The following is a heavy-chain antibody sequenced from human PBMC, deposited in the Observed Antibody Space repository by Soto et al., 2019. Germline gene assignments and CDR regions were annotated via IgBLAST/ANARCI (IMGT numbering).Heavy chain of an antibody. Sequence: PGESLKISCKGSGYSFTSYWISWVLQMPWKGLEWMGRIDPSDYYTNYSPSFQGHVTISADKSISTAYLQWSSLKASDTAKYYCTRLGFGVLYGMDVWGQGTTVNVSS. CDR2: IDPSDYYT. CDR1: GYSFTSYW. V-gene: IGHV5-10-1*01. CDR3: TRLGFGVLYGMDV. J-gene: IGHJ6*02. D-gene: IGHD3-10*01.